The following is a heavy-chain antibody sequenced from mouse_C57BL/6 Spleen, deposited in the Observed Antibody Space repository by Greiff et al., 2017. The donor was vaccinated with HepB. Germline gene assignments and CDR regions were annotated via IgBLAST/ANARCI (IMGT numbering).Heavy chain of an antibody. CDR1: GFNIKNTY. CDR3: ARWDYDDYYAMDY. CDR2: IDPANGNT. V-gene: IGHV14-3*01. D-gene: IGHD2-4*01. J-gene: IGHJ4*01. Sequence: EVKLQESVAELVRPGASVKLSCTASGFNIKNTYMHWVKQRPEQGLEWIGRIDPANGNTKYAPKFQGKATITADTSSNTAYLQLSSLTSEDTAIYYCARWDYDDYYAMDYWGQGTSVTVSS.